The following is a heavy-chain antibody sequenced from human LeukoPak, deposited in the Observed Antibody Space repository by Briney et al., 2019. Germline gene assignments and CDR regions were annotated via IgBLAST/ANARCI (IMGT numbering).Heavy chain of an antibody. J-gene: IGHJ3*01. CDR2: IWYDGSNK. D-gene: IGHD2-15*01. CDR1: GFTFNTFD. Sequence: GGSLRLSCAASGFTFNTFDMHWVRQAPGKGREGVAVIWYDGSNKYYADSVKGRFTISRDNSQNTLYLQMNSLRAEDTAVYYCARQSSATIVSAFAFWGQGTMVTVSS. V-gene: IGHV3-33*01. CDR3: ARQSSATIVSAFAF.